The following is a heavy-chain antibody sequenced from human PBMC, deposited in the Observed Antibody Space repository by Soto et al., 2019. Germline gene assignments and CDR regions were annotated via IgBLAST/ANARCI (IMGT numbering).Heavy chain of an antibody. V-gene: IGHV1-46*03. CDR3: ARGAGSSGGNDGWFDP. CDR1: GYTFTSYY. CDR2: INPSGGST. D-gene: IGHD2-15*01. Sequence: QVQLEHSGAEVKKPGASVKVSCKASGYTFTSYYMHWVRQAPGQGLEWMGIINPSGGSTSYAQKFQGRVTMTRDTSTSTVYMELSSLRSEDTAVYYCARGAGSSGGNDGWFDPWGQGTLVTVSS. J-gene: IGHJ5*02.